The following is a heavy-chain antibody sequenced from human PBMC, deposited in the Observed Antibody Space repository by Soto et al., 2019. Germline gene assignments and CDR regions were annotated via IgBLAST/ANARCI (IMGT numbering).Heavy chain of an antibody. CDR3: AKVGSYGYGSNSDVEY. CDR2: ISYDGSDK. Sequence: QVQLVESGGGVVQPGSSLRLSCAASGFTFRKYGMHWVRQAPGKGLEWVALISYDGSDKYYGDSVKGRFTISRDSSKNTLVLDLSSLRVEDTAVYYCAKVGSYGYGSNSDVEYWGQGTLVTVSS. J-gene: IGHJ4*02. CDR1: GFTFRKYG. V-gene: IGHV3-30*18. D-gene: IGHD5-18*01.